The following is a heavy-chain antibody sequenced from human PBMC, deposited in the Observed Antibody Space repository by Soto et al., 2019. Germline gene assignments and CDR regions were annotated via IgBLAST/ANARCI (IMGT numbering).Heavy chain of an antibody. V-gene: IGHV1-18*01. D-gene: IGHD6-19*01. CDR3: ASGIAVADWYFDL. J-gene: IGHJ2*01. CDR1: GYTFTNYG. Sequence: QVQLVQSGAEVKKPGASVKVSCKASGYTFTNYGIGWVRQAPGQGLEWMGWISAYIGHTNYAQKFQGRVTMTTDTSTRTAYMELRSLRSDDTAVYYCASGIAVADWYFDLWGRRTLLTVSS. CDR2: ISAYIGHT.